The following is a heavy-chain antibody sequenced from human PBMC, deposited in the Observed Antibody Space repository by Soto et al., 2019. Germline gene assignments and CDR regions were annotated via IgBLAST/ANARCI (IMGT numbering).Heavy chain of an antibody. CDR1: GGTFSSYA. V-gene: IGHV1-69*01. CDR3: ARDLRAAGRPGMDV. D-gene: IGHD6-13*01. J-gene: IGHJ6*02. Sequence: QVQLVQSGAEVKKPGSSVKVSCKASGGTFSSYAISWVRQAHGQGLEWMGGIIPIFGTANYAQNFQGRVTITADESTSTAYMELSSLRSEDTAVYYCARDLRAAGRPGMDVWGQGTTVTVSS. CDR2: IIPIFGTA.